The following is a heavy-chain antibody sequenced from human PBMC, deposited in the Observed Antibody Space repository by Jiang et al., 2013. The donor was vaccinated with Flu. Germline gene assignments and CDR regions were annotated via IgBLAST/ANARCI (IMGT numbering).Heavy chain of an antibody. CDR2: IYWNDDK. D-gene: IGHD4-17*01. Sequence: LVKPTQTLTLTCTFSGFSLSTSGVGVGWIRQPPGKALEWLALIYWNDDKRYSPSLKSRLTITKDTSKNQVVLTMTNMDPVDTATYYCARGEEYGDYVDYFDYWGQGTPGHRLL. V-gene: IGHV2-5*01. J-gene: IGHJ4*02. CDR1: GFSLSTSGVG. CDR3: ARGEEYGDYVDYFDY.